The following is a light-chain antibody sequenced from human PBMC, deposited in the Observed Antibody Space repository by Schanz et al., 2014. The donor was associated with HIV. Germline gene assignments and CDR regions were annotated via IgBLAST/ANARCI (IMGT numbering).Light chain of an antibody. Sequence: EIVLTQSPATLSVSPGESATLSCRASQSVDSDLAWYQQKPGQAPRLLIYTASTRAIGTPARFSGSGSGTEFTLTISRLEPEDFAVYYCQQYGSSPWTFGQGTKVEIK. CDR3: QQYGSSPWT. CDR2: TAS. V-gene: IGKV3-15*01. J-gene: IGKJ1*01. CDR1: QSVDSD.